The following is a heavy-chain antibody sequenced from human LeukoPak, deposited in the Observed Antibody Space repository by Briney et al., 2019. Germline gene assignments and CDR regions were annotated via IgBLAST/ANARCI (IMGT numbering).Heavy chain of an antibody. CDR1: GGSISSYY. CDR2: IYTSGST. V-gene: IGHV4-4*07. Sequence: SETLSLTCTVSGGSISSYYWSWIRQPAGKGLEWIGRIYTSGSTNYNPSLKSRVTISVDTSKNQFSLKLSSVTAADTAVYYCARHKGAVAAYGMDVWGQGTTVTVSS. CDR3: ARHKGAVAAYGMDV. J-gene: IGHJ6*02. D-gene: IGHD6-19*01.